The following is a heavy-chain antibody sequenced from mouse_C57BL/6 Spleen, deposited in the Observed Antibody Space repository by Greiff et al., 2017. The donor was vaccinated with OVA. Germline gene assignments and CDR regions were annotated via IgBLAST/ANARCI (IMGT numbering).Heavy chain of an antibody. Sequence: QVQLQQPGAELVKPGASVKLSCKASGYTFTSYWMQWVKQRPGQGLEWIGEIDPSDSYTNYNQKFKGKATLTVDTSSSTAYMQLSSLTSEDSAVYYCARGGYYGSYYCDYWGQGTTLTVSS. D-gene: IGHD1-1*01. V-gene: IGHV1-50*01. CDR1: GYTFTSYW. J-gene: IGHJ2*01. CDR3: ARGGYYGSYYCDY. CDR2: IDPSDSYT.